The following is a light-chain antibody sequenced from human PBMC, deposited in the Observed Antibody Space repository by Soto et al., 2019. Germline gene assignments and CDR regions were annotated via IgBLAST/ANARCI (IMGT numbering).Light chain of an antibody. J-gene: IGKJ1*01. CDR2: GSS. Sequence: EIVLTQSPGTLSLSPGERATLSCRASQSVSSSYLAWYQQKPGQAPRLLIYGSSSRATGIPGRFSGSGSGTDFTITISRLEPEDFAVYYCQQYGSSPQTFGPGTKVEIK. CDR3: QQYGSSPQT. CDR1: QSVSSSY. V-gene: IGKV3-20*01.